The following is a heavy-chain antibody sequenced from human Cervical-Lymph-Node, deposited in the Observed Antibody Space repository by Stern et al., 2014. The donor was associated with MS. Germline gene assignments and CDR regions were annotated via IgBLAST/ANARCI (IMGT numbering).Heavy chain of an antibody. Sequence: DQLVESGGGVVQPGGSLRLSCVASGFTFTTSGMHWVRQVPGKGLDWVAVISYDGSNQYDGDSVKGRFTISRDKSKNTVYLQMNSLRPEDTAVYYCANAAALSCRSPSCYKAFEYWGQGILVTVSS. CDR1: GFTFTTSG. D-gene: IGHD2-2*02. CDR3: ANAAALSCRSPSCYKAFEY. CDR2: ISYDGSNQ. V-gene: IGHV3-30*18. J-gene: IGHJ4*02.